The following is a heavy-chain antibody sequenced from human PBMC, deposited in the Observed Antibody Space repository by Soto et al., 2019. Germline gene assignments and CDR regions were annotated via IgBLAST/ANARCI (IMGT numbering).Heavy chain of an antibody. J-gene: IGHJ6*02. CDR1: GGSISSYY. CDR3: TLSYGDSYYYYYGMDV. V-gene: IGHV5-51*01. D-gene: IGHD4-17*01. CDR2: IHPGDSDT. Sequence: ETLSLTCTVSGGSISSYYWSWVRQVPGKSLEWMGVIHPGDSDTIYSPSFQGQVTISADKSISTAYLQWSSLKASDTAMYYCTLSYGDSYYYYYGMDVWGQGTTVTVSS.